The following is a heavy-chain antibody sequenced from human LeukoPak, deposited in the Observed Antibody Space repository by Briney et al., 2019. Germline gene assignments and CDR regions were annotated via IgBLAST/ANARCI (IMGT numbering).Heavy chain of an antibody. Sequence: TPSETLSLTCTVSGGSISNYYWSWIRQSPGKGLEWIGYIYYSGSTNYNPSLKSRVTISVDTSKNQFSLKLSSVTAADTAVYHCARKGGSRPNDAFDIWGQGTKVTVSS. V-gene: IGHV4-59*01. D-gene: IGHD2-15*01. CDR3: ARKGGSRPNDAFDI. CDR1: GGSISNYY. CDR2: IYYSGST. J-gene: IGHJ3*02.